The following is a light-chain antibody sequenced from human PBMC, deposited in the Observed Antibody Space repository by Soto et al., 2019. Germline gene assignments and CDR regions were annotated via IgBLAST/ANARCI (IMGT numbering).Light chain of an antibody. Sequence: QSALTQPPSASGSPGQSVTIPCTGTSSDVGGYNYVSWYQQHPDKVPKLIIYEVNKRPSGVPDRFSGSKSGNTASLTVSGLQAEDEGDYYCTSYAGGNNVFGTGTKLTVL. V-gene: IGLV2-8*01. CDR3: TSYAGGNNV. CDR2: EVN. CDR1: SSDVGGYNY. J-gene: IGLJ1*01.